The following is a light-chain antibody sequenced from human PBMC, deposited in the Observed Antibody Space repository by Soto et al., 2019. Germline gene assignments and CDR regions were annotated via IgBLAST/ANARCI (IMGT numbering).Light chain of an antibody. CDR3: QQYNNWPPLT. V-gene: IGKV3-15*01. J-gene: IGKJ4*01. CDR2: GAS. Sequence: EVVMTQSPATLSVSPGERATLSCRASQSISTNLAWYQHKPGQAPRLLISGASTRATGIPARFSGGGSGTEFTLTISSLQSEDFAVYYCQQYNNWPPLTFGGGTKVDI. CDR1: QSISTN.